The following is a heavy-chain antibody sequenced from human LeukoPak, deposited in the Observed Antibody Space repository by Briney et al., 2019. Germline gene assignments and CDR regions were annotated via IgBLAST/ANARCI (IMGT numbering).Heavy chain of an antibody. J-gene: IGHJ4*02. Sequence: GGSLGLSCAASGFTFSSYAMHWVRQAPGKGLEWVAVISYDGSNKYYADSVKGRFTISRDNSKNTLYLQMNSLRAEDTAVYYCAREAPYYFDYWGQGTLVTVSS. CDR2: ISYDGSNK. V-gene: IGHV3-30*04. CDR1: GFTFSSYA. CDR3: AREAPYYFDY.